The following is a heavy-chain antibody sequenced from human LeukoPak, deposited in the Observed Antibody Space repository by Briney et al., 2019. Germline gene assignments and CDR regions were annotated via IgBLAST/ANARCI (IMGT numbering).Heavy chain of an antibody. V-gene: IGHV3-9*01. CDR2: ITWNSDTI. D-gene: IGHD6-13*01. CDR3: AKAYSSSWYYFDY. Sequence: GRSLRLSCAASGFTFDDYVMHWVRQAPGKGLEWVSGITWNSDTIAYADSVKGRFTISRDNAKNSLYLQMNSLRAEDTALYYCAKAYSSSWYYFDYWGQGTLVTVSS. J-gene: IGHJ4*02. CDR1: GFTFDDYV.